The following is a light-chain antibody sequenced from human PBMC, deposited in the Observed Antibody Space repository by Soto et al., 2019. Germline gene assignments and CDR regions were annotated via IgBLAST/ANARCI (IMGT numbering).Light chain of an antibody. CDR3: CSYGGSFPYV. V-gene: IGLV2-11*01. Sequence: QSVLTQPPSVSGSPGQSVTISCTGTSSDVGGYDYVSWYQQHPGKAPKLLIYDVTKRPSGVPDRFSGSKSGNTASLTISGLQAKDEADFFCCSYGGSFPYVFGTGTKLTVL. J-gene: IGLJ1*01. CDR1: SSDVGGYDY. CDR2: DVT.